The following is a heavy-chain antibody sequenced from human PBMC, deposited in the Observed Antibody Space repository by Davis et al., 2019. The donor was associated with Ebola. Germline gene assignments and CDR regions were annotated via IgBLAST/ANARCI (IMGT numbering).Heavy chain of an antibody. V-gene: IGHV4-59*12. CDR3: ARLPSHSSGYYRY. D-gene: IGHD3-22*01. J-gene: IGHJ4*02. Sequence: MPSETLSLTCTVSGGSTSSYYWSWIRQPPGKGLEWIGYVYYNGGTNYNPSLKSRVTISVDTSKNQFSLKLSSVTAADTAVYYCARLPSHSSGYYRYWGQGTLVTVSS. CDR1: GGSTSSYY. CDR2: VYYNGGT.